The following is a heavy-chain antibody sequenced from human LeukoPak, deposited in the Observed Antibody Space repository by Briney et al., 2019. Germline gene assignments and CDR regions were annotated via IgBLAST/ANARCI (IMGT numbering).Heavy chain of an antibody. V-gene: IGHV1-18*01. CDR2: ISAYNGNT. CDR1: GYTFTSYG. CDR3: ASSGARYCSSTNCFFDY. J-gene: IGHJ4*02. Sequence: ASVKVSCKASGYTFTSYGISWVRQAPGQGLEWMGWISAYNGNTNYAQKLQGRVTMTTDTSTSTAYMELRSLRSDDTAVYYCASSGARYCSSTNCFFDYWGQGTLVTVSS. D-gene: IGHD2-2*01.